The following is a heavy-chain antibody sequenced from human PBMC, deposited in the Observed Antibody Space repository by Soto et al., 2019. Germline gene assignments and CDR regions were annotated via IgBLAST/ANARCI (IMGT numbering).Heavy chain of an antibody. CDR1: GGNISSRNYY. D-gene: IGHD3-22*01. CDR2: IYYSGST. V-gene: IGHV4-30-4*01. CDR3: ASEYDYDSSGLNWFGP. Sequence: PSETLSLTCPVSGGNISSRNYYWIWIRQPPAKGLECIGYIYYSGSTYYNPSLRGRISISLDTSKNQFSLMLNSVTAADTAVYYCASEYDYDSSGLNWFGPWGQGTLVTVSS. J-gene: IGHJ5*02.